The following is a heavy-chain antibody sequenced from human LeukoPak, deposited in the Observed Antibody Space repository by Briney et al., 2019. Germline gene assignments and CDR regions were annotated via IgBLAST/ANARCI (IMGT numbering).Heavy chain of an antibody. CDR2: INPSGGST. Sequence: ASVKVSCKASGYTFTTYAMHWVRQAPGQGLEWMGIINPSGGSTSYAQKFQGRVTMTRDTSTSTVYMELSSLRAEDTAVHYCAKVKFRFSGSVNYFDYWGQGTLVTVSS. V-gene: IGHV1-46*01. CDR3: AKVKFRFSGSVNYFDY. CDR1: GYTFTTYA. D-gene: IGHD6-19*01. J-gene: IGHJ4*02.